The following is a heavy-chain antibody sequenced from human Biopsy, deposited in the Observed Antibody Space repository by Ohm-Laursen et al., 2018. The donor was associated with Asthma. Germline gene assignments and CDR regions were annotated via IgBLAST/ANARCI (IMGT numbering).Heavy chain of an antibody. V-gene: IGHV3-33*01. CDR3: VRDGTDDAFDI. CDR2: IWYDGSNK. Sequence: SLRLSCAASGFTFSSYGMHWVRQAPGKGLEWVAVIWYDGSNKYYADSVKGRFTISRDNSKNTLDLQMNSLREEDTAVYYCVRDGTDDAFDIWGQGTVVSVSS. D-gene: IGHD1-1*01. CDR1: GFTFSSYG. J-gene: IGHJ3*02.